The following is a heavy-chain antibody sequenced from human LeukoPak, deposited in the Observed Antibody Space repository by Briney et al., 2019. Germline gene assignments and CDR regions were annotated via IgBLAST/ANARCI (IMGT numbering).Heavy chain of an antibody. D-gene: IGHD3-10*01. J-gene: IGHJ4*02. CDR2: ISSSSSYI. Sequence: GSLRLSCAASGFTFSSYSMNWVRQAPGKGLEWVSSISSSSSYIYYADSVKGRFTISRGNAKNSLYLQMNSLRAEDTAVYYCARASDPRGSFDYWGQGTLVTVSS. V-gene: IGHV3-21*01. CDR3: ARASDPRGSFDY. CDR1: GFTFSSYS.